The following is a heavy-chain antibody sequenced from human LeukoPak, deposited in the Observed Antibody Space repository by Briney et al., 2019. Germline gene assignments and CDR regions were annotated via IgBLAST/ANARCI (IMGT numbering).Heavy chain of an antibody. D-gene: IGHD2-21*02. J-gene: IGHJ3*02. V-gene: IGHV1-46*01. CDR1: GYTFTSYY. CDR3: ARERACGGDCYSLDAFDI. Sequence: ASVKVSCKASGYTFTSYYMHWVRQAPGQGLEWMGIINPSGGSTSYAQKFQGRVTMTRDMSTSTVYMELSSLRSEDTAVYYCARERACGGDCYSLDAFDIWGQGTMVTVSS. CDR2: INPSGGST.